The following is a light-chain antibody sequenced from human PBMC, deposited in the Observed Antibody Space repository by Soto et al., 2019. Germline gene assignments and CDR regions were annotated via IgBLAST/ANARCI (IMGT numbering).Light chain of an antibody. CDR1: QSVSNN. J-gene: IGKJ5*01. Sequence: EIVMTQSPATLCVSPGERATLSCRASQSVSNNLAWYQQKPVQPPRLLIYGASTRASDIPDRFSGSGSGAEFTLTISGLQSEDFAVYYCQQYENWPITFGQGTRLEIK. V-gene: IGKV3-15*01. CDR2: GAS. CDR3: QQYENWPIT.